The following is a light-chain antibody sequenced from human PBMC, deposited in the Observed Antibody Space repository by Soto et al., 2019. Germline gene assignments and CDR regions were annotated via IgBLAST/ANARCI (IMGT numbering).Light chain of an antibody. J-gene: IGKJ3*01. Sequence: EIVLTQSPGTLSLSPGERATLSCRASQSVSSSYLAWYQQKPGQAPRLLIYCASSRASGIPDRFSGSGSGTDFTLTISRLEHEDFAVYYCQQSGSSPLFTFGPGNTVDIK. CDR3: QQSGSSPLFT. CDR1: QSVSSSY. CDR2: CAS. V-gene: IGKV3-20*01.